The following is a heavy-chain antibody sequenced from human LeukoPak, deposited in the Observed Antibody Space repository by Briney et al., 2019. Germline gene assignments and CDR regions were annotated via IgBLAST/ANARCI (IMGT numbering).Heavy chain of an antibody. V-gene: IGHV4-59*11. Sequence: SETLSLTCTVSGGSISSHYWSWIRQPPGKGLEWIGYIYYRGSTNYNPSLKSRVTISVDTSKNQFSLKLSSVTAADTAVYYCARRSTNHYYMDVWGKGTTVTVSS. J-gene: IGHJ6*03. CDR2: IYYRGST. D-gene: IGHD2-2*01. CDR3: ARRSTNHYYMDV. CDR1: GGSISSHY.